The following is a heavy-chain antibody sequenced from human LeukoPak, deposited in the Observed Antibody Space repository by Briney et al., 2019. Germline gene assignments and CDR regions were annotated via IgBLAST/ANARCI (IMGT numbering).Heavy chain of an antibody. Sequence: GGSLRLSCVASGFTFSSYGMTWVRQAPGKGPEWVSVISSSAGSTYYADSVKGRFTISRDDSKNTLYLQMNSLRAEDTAVYYCAKGSGRGYSYGLEYWGQGTLVTVSS. CDR3: AKGSGRGYSYGLEY. D-gene: IGHD5-18*01. J-gene: IGHJ4*02. CDR1: GFTFSSYG. CDR2: ISSSAGST. V-gene: IGHV3-23*01.